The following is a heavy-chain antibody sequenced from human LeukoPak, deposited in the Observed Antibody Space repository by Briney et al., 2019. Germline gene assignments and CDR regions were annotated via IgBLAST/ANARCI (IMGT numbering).Heavy chain of an antibody. CDR2: ISAKNGNT. Sequence: ASVKVSCKASGYTFNKYGMSWVRQAPGQGLEWMGWISAKNGNTDYAQKLQGRVTMNVDTSTSTAYMELRSLRSDDTAVYYCARRIVGVHLGDYWGQGTLVTVSS. V-gene: IGHV1-18*01. D-gene: IGHD1-26*01. CDR3: ARRIVGVHLGDY. CDR1: GYTFNKYG. J-gene: IGHJ4*02.